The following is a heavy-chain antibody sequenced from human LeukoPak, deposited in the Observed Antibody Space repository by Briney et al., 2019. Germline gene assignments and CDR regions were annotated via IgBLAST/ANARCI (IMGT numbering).Heavy chain of an antibody. D-gene: IGHD3-9*01. CDR2: VYYSGTT. CDR1: GGSISSSSFY. CDR3: TRGSYDVLTGYSTLGEF. J-gene: IGHJ4*02. V-gene: IGHV4-39*01. Sequence: SETLSLTCTVSGGSISSSSFYWGWIRQAPGKGLEWVASVYYSGTTYYNPSLKSQVTISADTSKKRFSLKLSSVTAADTAVYYCTRGSYDVLTGYSTLGEFWGQGTLVIVSS.